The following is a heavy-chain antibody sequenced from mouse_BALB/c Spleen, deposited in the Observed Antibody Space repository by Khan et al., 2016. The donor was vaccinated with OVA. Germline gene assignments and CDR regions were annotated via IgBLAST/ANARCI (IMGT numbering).Heavy chain of an antibody. D-gene: IGHD1-1*01. Sequence: EVELVESGGGLVKPGGSLQLSCAASGFTFNSYAMSWVRQTPEKRLEWVATISSGGSYTYYPDSVKGRFTISRDNAKNTLYLQMSSLRYEDTAMYYCARTTGYYGSNYFDYWGQGTTLTVSS. V-gene: IGHV5-9-3*01. CDR1: GFTFNSYA. CDR2: ISSGGSYT. J-gene: IGHJ2*01. CDR3: ARTTGYYGSNYFDY.